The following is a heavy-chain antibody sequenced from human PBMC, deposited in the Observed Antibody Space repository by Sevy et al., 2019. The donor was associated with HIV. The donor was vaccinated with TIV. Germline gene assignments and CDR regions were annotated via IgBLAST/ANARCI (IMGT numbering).Heavy chain of an antibody. D-gene: IGHD3-22*01. CDR3: AREDSDDTSAYYYFYYGMDV. CDR1: GYTFTAYY. V-gene: IGHV1-2*06. J-gene: IGHJ6*02. Sequence: ASVKVSCKASGYTFTAYYIHWLRQAPGQGLEWMGRIHPKSGARNYAQMFQGRVTMTRDTSISTSFMELTSLRSDDTAVYYCAREDSDDTSAYYYFYYGMDVWGQGTTVTVSS. CDR2: IHPKSGAR.